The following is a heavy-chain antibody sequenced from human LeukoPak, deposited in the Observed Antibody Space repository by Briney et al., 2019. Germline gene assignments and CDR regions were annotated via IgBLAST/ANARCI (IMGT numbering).Heavy chain of an antibody. CDR3: ARRGYSSGWWPFDP. J-gene: IGHJ5*02. D-gene: IGHD6-19*01. CDR1: GGSISSSSYY. V-gene: IGHV4-39*01. CDR2: IYYRGST. Sequence: SETLSLTCTVSGGSISSSSYYWGWIRQPPGKGLEWIGSIYYRGSTYYNPSLKSRVTISVDTSKNQFSLKPSSVTAADTAVYYCARRGYSSGWWPFDPWGQGTLVTVSS.